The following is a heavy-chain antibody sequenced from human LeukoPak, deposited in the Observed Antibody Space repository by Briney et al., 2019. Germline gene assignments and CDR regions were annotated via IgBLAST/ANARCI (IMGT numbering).Heavy chain of an antibody. CDR1: GYSFTSCW. V-gene: IGHV5-51*01. Sequence: GESLKISCKGSGYSFTSCWIGWVRQMPGKGLEWMGIIYPGDSDTRYSPSFQGQVTISADKSISTAYLQWSSLKASDTAMYYCARDYGDYLIPEEKGAFDIWGQGTMVTVSS. CDR2: IYPGDSDT. CDR3: ARDYGDYLIPEEKGAFDI. D-gene: IGHD4-17*01. J-gene: IGHJ3*02.